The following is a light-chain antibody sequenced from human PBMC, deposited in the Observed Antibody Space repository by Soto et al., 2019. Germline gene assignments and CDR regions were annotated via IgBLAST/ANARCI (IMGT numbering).Light chain of an antibody. CDR2: DVN. J-gene: IGLJ2*01. CDR3: PSKTATDTVV. Sequence: QSALTQPASVSGSPGQSITISCTGTSSDGGGYEYVSWYQQHPGKAPKLMIYDVNHRPSGISTRFSGSKSGNTASLTISGLQAEDEADYFCPSKTATDTVVFGGGTKLTVL. CDR1: SSDGGGYEY. V-gene: IGLV2-14*03.